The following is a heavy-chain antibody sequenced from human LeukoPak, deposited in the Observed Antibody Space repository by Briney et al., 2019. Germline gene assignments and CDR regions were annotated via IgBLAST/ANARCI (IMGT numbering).Heavy chain of an antibody. J-gene: IGHJ4*02. Sequence: SETLSLTCTVSGFAITSTYFWAWIRQSPGEGLEWIATISHGGNTYYNPSLKTRVTMSIDTSKTQFSLELTSVTAADTAVYYCARVNTPVATFDFWGRGTRVTVSS. CDR3: ARVNTPVATFDF. CDR1: GFAITSTYF. CDR2: ISHGGNT. V-gene: IGHV4-38-2*02. D-gene: IGHD5-18*01.